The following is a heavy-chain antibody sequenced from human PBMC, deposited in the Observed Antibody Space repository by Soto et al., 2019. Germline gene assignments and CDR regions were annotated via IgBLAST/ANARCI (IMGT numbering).Heavy chain of an antibody. J-gene: IGHJ4*02. CDR2: LYNGGAT. CDR1: GFIVSSNY. CDR3: VRGRYGSEIH. V-gene: IGHV3-53*04. Sequence: EVRLVESGGGLVQPGGPLRLSCAASGFIVSSNYMTWVRQAPGKGLEWVSLLYNGGATHYAASVKGRFTTSSHSSQNTMFLQMNSLRTEDTATYYCVRGRYGSEIHWGQGTKVTVSS. D-gene: IGHD3-10*01.